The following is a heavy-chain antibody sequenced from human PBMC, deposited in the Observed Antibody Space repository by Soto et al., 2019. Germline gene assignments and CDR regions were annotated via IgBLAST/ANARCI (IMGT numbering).Heavy chain of an antibody. CDR3: ANQGRTGSIVVVPAATL. CDR2: ISGSGGST. J-gene: IGHJ4*02. D-gene: IGHD2-2*01. CDR1: GFTFSSYA. V-gene: IGHV3-23*01. Sequence: GGSLRLSCAASGFTFSSYAMSWVRQAPGKGLEWVSAISGSGGSTYYADSVKGRFTISRDNSKNTLYLQMNSLRAEDTAVYYCANQGRTGSIVVVPAATLWGQGTLVTVSS.